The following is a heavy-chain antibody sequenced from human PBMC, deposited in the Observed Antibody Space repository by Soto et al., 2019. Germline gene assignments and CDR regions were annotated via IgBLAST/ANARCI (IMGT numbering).Heavy chain of an antibody. Sequence: EVQLVDSGGGLVQPGGSLRLSCAASGFIFSNYVMSWVRQAPGKGLEWGSSISDSGGTSYYADSVKGRFTISRDNSKNTLSLRMNSLRAEDTAIYYCAKRPRALLTFDYWGQGTLVTVSS. V-gene: IGHV3-23*04. CDR3: AKRPRALLTFDY. J-gene: IGHJ4*02. D-gene: IGHD1-26*01. CDR1: GFIFSNYV. CDR2: ISDSGGTS.